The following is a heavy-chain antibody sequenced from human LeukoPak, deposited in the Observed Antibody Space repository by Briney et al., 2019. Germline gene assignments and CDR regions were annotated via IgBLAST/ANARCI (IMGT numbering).Heavy chain of an antibody. CDR1: VYTFTSYY. CDR2: IYPSGGST. Sequence: GASVTVSCQASVYTFTSYYMHWVRQAPGQGLEWMGIIYPSGGSTSYAQKFQGRVTMTRDTSTSTVYMELSGLRAEDTAVYYCARDDRGDLLRFLEWLLYYWGQGTLVTVSS. CDR3: ARDDRGDLLRFLEWLLYY. J-gene: IGHJ4*02. V-gene: IGHV1-46*01. D-gene: IGHD3-3*01.